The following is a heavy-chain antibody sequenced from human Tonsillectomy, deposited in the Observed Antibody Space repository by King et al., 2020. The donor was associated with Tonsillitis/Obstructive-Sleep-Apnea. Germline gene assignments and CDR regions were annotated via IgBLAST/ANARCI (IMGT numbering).Heavy chain of an antibody. Sequence: LQLQESGPGLVKPSETRSLTCTVSGGSISSSRHYWGWLRQPPGKGLEWIGSIYYSGTTYYNPSLKSRVTISVDTSKSQISLWLSSVTAADTAVYYCVRHSFFRYFYMDVWGKGTTVTVSS. J-gene: IGHJ6*03. CDR1: GGSISSSRHY. V-gene: IGHV4-39*01. CDR3: VRHSFFRYFYMDV. CDR2: IYYSGTT.